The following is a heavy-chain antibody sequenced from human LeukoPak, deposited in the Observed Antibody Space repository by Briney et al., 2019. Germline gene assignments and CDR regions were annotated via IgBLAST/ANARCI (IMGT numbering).Heavy chain of an antibody. Sequence: SETLSLTCAVSGGSISSYYWSWIRQPPGKGLEWIGYIYYSGSTNYNPSLKSRVTISVDTSKNQFSLKLSSVTAADTAVYYCAGGYCSGGSCYSNFDYWGQGTLVTVSS. J-gene: IGHJ4*02. CDR3: AGGYCSGGSCYSNFDY. CDR1: GGSISSYY. D-gene: IGHD2-15*01. V-gene: IGHV4-59*01. CDR2: IYYSGST.